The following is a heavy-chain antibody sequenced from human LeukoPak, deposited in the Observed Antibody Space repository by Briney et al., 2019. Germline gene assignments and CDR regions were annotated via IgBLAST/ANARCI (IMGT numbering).Heavy chain of an antibody. CDR1: GGSFSGYY. D-gene: IGHD3-16*02. CDR3: ARSLTFGGVIVFFDY. CDR2: INHSGST. V-gene: IGHV4-34*01. Sequence: SETLSLTCAVYGGSFSGYYWSWIRQPPGKGLEWIGEINHSGSTNYNPSLKSRVTISVDTSKNQFSLKLSSVTAADTAVYYCARSLTFGGVIVFFDYWGQGTLVAVSS. J-gene: IGHJ4*02.